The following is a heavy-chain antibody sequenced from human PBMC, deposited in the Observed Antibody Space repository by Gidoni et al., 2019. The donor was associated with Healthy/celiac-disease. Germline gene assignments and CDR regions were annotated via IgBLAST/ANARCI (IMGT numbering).Heavy chain of an antibody. CDR1: GFLSSPYE. D-gene: IGHD3-9*01. J-gene: IGHJ4*02. Sequence: EVQLLDSGGVVEQPGGFLSPSCSPSGFLSSPYEMNWVRQAPGKGLEWVSYISSSGRTIYYADSVKDRFTISRDNAKNTLYLQMNSMRAEDTAVYYCAREDYDILTGYRSDYWGQGALVTVSS. V-gene: IGHV3-48*03. CDR3: AREDYDILTGYRSDY. CDR2: ISSSGRTI.